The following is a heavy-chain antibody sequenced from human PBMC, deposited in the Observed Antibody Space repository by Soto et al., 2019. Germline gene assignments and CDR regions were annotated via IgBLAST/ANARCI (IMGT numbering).Heavy chain of an antibody. D-gene: IGHD1-20*01. J-gene: IGHJ4*02. CDR2: IYDSGNT. CDR1: GGSISSGGYY. Sequence: QVQLQESGPGLVKPSQTLSLTCTVSGGSISSGGYYWSWIRQHPGKGLEWIGYIYDSGNTSYNPSLKSRVTISVDTSKNQFSRNLSSVTAADTALYYCARGRNIWNYWGQGTLVTVSS. V-gene: IGHV4-31*03. CDR3: ARGRNIWNY.